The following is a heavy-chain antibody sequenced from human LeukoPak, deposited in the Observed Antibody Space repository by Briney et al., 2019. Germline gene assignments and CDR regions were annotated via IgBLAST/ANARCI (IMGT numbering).Heavy chain of an antibody. Sequence: ASVKVSCKASGYTFTGYYMHWVRQAPGQGLEWMGWINPNSGGTNYAQKFQGRVTMTRDTSISTAYMELSGLRSDDTAVYHCARARGEDYFDYWGQGTLVTVSS. D-gene: IGHD3-10*01. CDR1: GYTFTGYY. V-gene: IGHV1-2*02. CDR3: ARARGEDYFDY. CDR2: INPNSGGT. J-gene: IGHJ4*02.